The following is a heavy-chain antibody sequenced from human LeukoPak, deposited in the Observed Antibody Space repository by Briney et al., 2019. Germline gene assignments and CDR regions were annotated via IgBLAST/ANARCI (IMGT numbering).Heavy chain of an antibody. Sequence: GGSLRLSCAASEFTFSSYEMNWVRQAPGKGPEWVSYISSSGSAMYYADSVKDRFTISRDNTKNSLYLQMNSLRAEDTAVYYCARGFRLDYWGQGTLVTVSS. J-gene: IGHJ4*02. CDR1: EFTFSSYE. V-gene: IGHV3-48*03. CDR2: ISSSGSAM. CDR3: ARGFRLDY. D-gene: IGHD3-10*01.